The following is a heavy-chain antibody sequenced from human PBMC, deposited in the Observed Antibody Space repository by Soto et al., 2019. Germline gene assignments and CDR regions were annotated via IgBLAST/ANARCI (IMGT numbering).Heavy chain of an antibody. CDR2: IYYSGST. J-gene: IGHJ5*02. D-gene: IGHD6-13*01. V-gene: IGHV4-59*01. CDR3: ARGRYSSSWHPMNWFDP. CDR1: GGSISSYY. Sequence: PSETLSLTCTVSGGSISSYYWSWIRQPPGKGLEWIGYIYYSGSTNYNPSLKSRVTISVDTSKNQFSLELSSVTAADTAVYYCARGRYSSSWHPMNWFDPWGQGTLVTVSS.